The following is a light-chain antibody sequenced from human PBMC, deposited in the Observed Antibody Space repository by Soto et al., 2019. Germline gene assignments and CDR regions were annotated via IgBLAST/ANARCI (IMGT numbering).Light chain of an antibody. CDR3: GSYTSSSTVV. CDR1: SSDVGGYNY. Sequence: QSALTQPASVSGSPGQSITISCSGTSSDVGGYNYVSWYQQHPGKAPKLMIYDVSNRPSGVSNRFSGYKSGNTASLTISGLHAEDEADYYCGSYTSSSTVVFGGGTKLTVL. J-gene: IGLJ2*01. V-gene: IGLV2-14*01. CDR2: DVS.